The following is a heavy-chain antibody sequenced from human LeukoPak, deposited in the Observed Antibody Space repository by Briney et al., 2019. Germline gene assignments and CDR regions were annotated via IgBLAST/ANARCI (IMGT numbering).Heavy chain of an antibody. CDR2: IDYSVST. CDR1: GGSISSSSYY. J-gene: IGHJ4*02. D-gene: IGHD3-9*01. V-gene: IGHV4-39*07. CDR3: ARGLYYDILTASYATYFDY. Sequence: SETLSLTCTVSGGSISSSSYYWGWIRQPPGKGLEWIGNIDYSVSTYYNPSLKSRVTISVDTSKDQFSLRLSSVTAADTAVYYCARGLYYDILTASYATYFDYWGQGTLVTVSS.